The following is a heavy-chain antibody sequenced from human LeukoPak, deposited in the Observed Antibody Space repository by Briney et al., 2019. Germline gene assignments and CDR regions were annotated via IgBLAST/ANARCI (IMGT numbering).Heavy chain of an antibody. V-gene: IGHV4-34*01. J-gene: IGHJ4*02. CDR2: INHSGST. Sequence: SETLSLTCTVSGGSISSHYWSWIRQPPGKGLEWIGEINHSGSTNYNPSLKSRVTISVDTSKNQFSLKLSSVTAADTAVYYCARVEGGYNYYWGQGTLVTVSS. CDR3: ARVEGGYNYY. CDR1: GGSISSHY. D-gene: IGHD5-24*01.